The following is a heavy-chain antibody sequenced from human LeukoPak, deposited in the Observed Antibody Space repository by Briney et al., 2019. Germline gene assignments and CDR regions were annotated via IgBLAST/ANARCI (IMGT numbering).Heavy chain of an antibody. V-gene: IGHV1-18*01. D-gene: IGHD3-10*01. Sequence: ASVKVSCKASGYSFINFGLSWVRQAPGQGLEWMGWISAYNHNTNYAQKFQGRVTMTIDTSTTTVYMELSSLRSEDTAVYYCATTITMVRGVIPNYFDYWGQGTLVTVSS. CDR1: GYSFINFG. J-gene: IGHJ4*02. CDR3: ATTITMVRGVIPNYFDY. CDR2: ISAYNHNT.